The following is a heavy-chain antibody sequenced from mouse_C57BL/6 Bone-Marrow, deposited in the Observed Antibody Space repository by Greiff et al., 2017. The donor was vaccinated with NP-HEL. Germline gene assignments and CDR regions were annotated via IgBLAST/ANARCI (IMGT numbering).Heavy chain of an antibody. CDR1: GYTFTDYY. D-gene: IGHD2-3*01. Sequence: VQLQQSGPVLVKPGASVKMSCKASGYTFTDYYMNWVKQSHGKSLEWIGVINPYNGGTSYNQKFKGKATLTVDKSSSTAYMELNSLTSEDSAVYYCARAPSTGWLLLDFDYWGQGTTLTVSS. CDR3: ARAPSTGWLLLDFDY. CDR2: INPYNGGT. J-gene: IGHJ2*01. V-gene: IGHV1-19*01.